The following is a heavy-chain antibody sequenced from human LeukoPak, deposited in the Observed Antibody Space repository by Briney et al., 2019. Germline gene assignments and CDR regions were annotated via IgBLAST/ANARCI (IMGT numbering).Heavy chain of an antibody. CDR2: ISSSGSTI. D-gene: IGHD4-17*01. J-gene: IGHJ4*02. CDR1: GFTFSSYE. Sequence: GGSLRLSCAASGFTFSSYEMNWVRQAPGKGLEWVSYISSSGSTIYYADSVKGRFTISRDNANNSLYLQMNSLRAEDTAVYYCARETLDYGVQRDYWGQGTLVTVSS. CDR3: ARETLDYGVQRDY. V-gene: IGHV3-48*03.